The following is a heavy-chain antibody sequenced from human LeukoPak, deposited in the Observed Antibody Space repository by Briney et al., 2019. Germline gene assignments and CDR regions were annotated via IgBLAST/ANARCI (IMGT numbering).Heavy chain of an antibody. J-gene: IGHJ6*03. V-gene: IGHV4-34*01. Sequence: SETLSLTCAVYGGSFSGYYWSWIRQPPGKGLEWIGEINHSGSTNYNPSLKSRVTISVDTSKNQFSLKLSSVTAADTAVHYCARDRVLSYGSGYYYYYMDVWGKGTTVTISS. CDR1: GGSFSGYY. CDR3: ARDRVLSYGSGYYYYYMDV. CDR2: INHSGST. D-gene: IGHD3-10*01.